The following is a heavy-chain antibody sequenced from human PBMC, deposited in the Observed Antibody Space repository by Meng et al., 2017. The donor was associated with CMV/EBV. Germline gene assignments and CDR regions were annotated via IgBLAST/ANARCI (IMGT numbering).Heavy chain of an antibody. CDR2: IYYSGST. V-gene: IGHV4-39*07. Sequence: SETLSLTCTVSGGSISSSSYCWGWIRQPPGKGLEWIGSIYYSGSTYYNPSLKSRVTISVDTSKNQFSLKLRYVTAADTAVYYCATPVGAYYFDYWGQGTLVTVSS. D-gene: IGHD3-16*01. CDR1: GGSISSSSYC. CDR3: ATPVGAYYFDY. J-gene: IGHJ4*02.